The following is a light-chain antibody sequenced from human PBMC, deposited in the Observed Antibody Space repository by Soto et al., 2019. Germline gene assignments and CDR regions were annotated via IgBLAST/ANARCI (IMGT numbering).Light chain of an antibody. CDR3: QQYENLPT. J-gene: IGKJ5*01. V-gene: IGKV1-33*01. CDR1: QNINNY. CDR2: DAS. Sequence: DIQMTQSPSSLSASVGDRFTITCQASQNINNYLNWYQQKPGRAPXXLIYDASNLEAGVPSRFSGSGSGTDFTFTISRLQPEDIATYYCQQYENLPTFGQGTRLEIK.